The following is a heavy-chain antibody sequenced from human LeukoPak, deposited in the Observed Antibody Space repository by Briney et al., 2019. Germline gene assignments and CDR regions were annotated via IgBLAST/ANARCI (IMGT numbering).Heavy chain of an antibody. CDR3: ARVVPAAIEFGWFDP. V-gene: IGHV4-30-4*08. J-gene: IGHJ5*02. D-gene: IGHD2-2*01. Sequence: SETLSLTCTVSGGSISSGDYYWSWIRQPPGEGLEWIGYIYYSGSTYYNPSLKSRVTISVDTSKNQFSLKLSSVTAADTAVYYCARVVPAAIEFGWFDPWGQGTLVTVSS. CDR1: GGSISSGDYY. CDR2: IYYSGST.